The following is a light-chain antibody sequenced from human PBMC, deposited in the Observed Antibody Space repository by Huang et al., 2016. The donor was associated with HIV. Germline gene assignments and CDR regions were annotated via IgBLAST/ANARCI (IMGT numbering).Light chain of an antibody. Sequence: DIQMTQSPSSLSASIGDRVTITFRASQTINKNLNWYQQKSGKAPQLLIYAASRLQSGIPSRFSGTGSGTDFTLTISSLQPEDFATYYCQQSHSSPVTFGGGTKVEIK. CDR1: QTINKN. J-gene: IGKJ4*01. CDR2: AAS. V-gene: IGKV1-39*01. CDR3: QQSHSSPVT.